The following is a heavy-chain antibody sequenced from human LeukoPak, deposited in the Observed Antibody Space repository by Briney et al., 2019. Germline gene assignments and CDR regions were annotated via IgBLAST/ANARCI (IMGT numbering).Heavy chain of an antibody. CDR2: IYDSGIT. J-gene: IGHJ4*02. D-gene: IGHD3-16*01. CDR1: GGSISGNY. CDR3: ARDRGSLRGFDY. Sequence: PSETLSLTCTVSGGSISGNYWSWVRQPPGKGLEWIAYIYDSGITNYSPSLMSRVTISVDTPNNQFSLRLGSVTAADTAVYYCARDRGSLRGFDYWGQGTLVTVSS. V-gene: IGHV4-59*01.